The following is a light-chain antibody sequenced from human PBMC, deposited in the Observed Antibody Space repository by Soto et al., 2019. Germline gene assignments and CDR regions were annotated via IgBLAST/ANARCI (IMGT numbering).Light chain of an antibody. Sequence: EIVMTQSPATLSVSPGERATLSCRASQSVSSNLAWYQQKPGQAPRLLINGASTRATGIPARFSGSGSGTEFTLTISSLQSEDFAVYYCQQYNNWRTFGQGTKVDIK. CDR3: QQYNNWRT. CDR2: GAS. CDR1: QSVSSN. V-gene: IGKV3-15*01. J-gene: IGKJ1*01.